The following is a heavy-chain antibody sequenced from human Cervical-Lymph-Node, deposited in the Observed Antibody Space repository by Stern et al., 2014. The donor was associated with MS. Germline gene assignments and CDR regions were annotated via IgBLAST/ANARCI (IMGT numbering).Heavy chain of an antibody. CDR2: IKQDGSER. D-gene: IGHD2-15*01. CDR3: ARDCGSGSCYQTQYYYGVDV. Sequence: EDQLVESGGGLVQPGGSLRLSCAGSGFRLSSYWMSWVRQAPGKGPELVATIKQDGSERYYGDSVKGRFTISRDNSKNSVFLQMNSLRVDDTSVYYCARDCGSGSCYQTQYYYGVDVWGQGTTVIVSS. J-gene: IGHJ6*02. CDR1: GFRLSSYW. V-gene: IGHV3-7*01.